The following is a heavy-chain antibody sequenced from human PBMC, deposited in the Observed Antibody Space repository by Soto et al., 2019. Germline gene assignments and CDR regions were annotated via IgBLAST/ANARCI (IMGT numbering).Heavy chain of an antibody. D-gene: IGHD3-3*01. Sequence: QVQLVQSGTEVKKPGASLKISCKTSGYTFTKYYMHWMRQAPGQGLEWMGIINPSGGATSYAQKFQGRVTMTSETSTNTFYMGLSDLRSEDTAVYYCARDTELRGTILGLVIMWKYNWSDTWGQGTLVTVSS. V-gene: IGHV1-46*03. CDR3: ARDTELRGTILGLVIMWKYNWSDT. J-gene: IGHJ5*02. CDR2: INPSGGAT. CDR1: GYTFTKYY.